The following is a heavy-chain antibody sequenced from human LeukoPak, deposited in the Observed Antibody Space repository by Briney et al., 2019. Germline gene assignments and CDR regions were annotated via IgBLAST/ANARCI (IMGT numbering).Heavy chain of an antibody. Sequence: SQTLSLTCAISGDSVSSNSAAWNWIRQSPSRGLEWRGRIYYRSKWYNDYAVSVKSRITINPDTSKNQFSLQLNSVTPEDTAVYYCARDTVAAAGTLVPYYFDYWGQGTLVTVSS. D-gene: IGHD6-13*01. V-gene: IGHV6-1*01. CDR3: ARDTVAAAGTLVPYYFDY. J-gene: IGHJ4*02. CDR2: IYYRSKWYN. CDR1: GDSVSSNSAA.